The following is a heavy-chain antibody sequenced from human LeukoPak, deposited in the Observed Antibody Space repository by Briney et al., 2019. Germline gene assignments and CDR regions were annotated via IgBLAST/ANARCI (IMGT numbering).Heavy chain of an antibody. Sequence: ASVKVSCKAFGYTFTGYYMHWVRQAPGQGLEWMGWINPNSGGTNYAQKFQGRVTMTRDTSISTAYMELSRLRSDDTAVYSCARSRTGSGFLFDYWGQGTLVTVSS. CDR1: GYTFTGYY. V-gene: IGHV1-2*02. CDR2: INPNSGGT. J-gene: IGHJ4*02. CDR3: ARSRTGSGFLFDY. D-gene: IGHD3-10*01.